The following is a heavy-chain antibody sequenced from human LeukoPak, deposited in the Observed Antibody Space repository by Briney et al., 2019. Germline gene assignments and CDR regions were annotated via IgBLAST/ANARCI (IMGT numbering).Heavy chain of an antibody. CDR3: ARTYSSGWYLGY. D-gene: IGHD6-19*01. CDR2: IGSDNTI. CDR1: GFTLSNYN. J-gene: IGHJ4*02. Sequence: PGGSLRLSCVASGFTLSNYNMNWVRQAPGKGLEWVSYIGSDNTIYYADFVRGRFTTSRDNAKNSLYLQMNSLRAEDTAVYYCARTYSSGWYLGYWGQGTLVTVSS. V-gene: IGHV3-69-1*01.